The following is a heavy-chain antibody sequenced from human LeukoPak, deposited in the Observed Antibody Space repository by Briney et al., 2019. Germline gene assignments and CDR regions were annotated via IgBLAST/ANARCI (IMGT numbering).Heavy chain of an antibody. CDR3: ARGGSSGWFGN. CDR1: GGSFSGYY. V-gene: IGHV4-34*01. Sequence: SGALSLTRAVSGGSFSGYYWSWLRQPPGKGLEWMGEINHSGSTNYNPSLKSRVTISVDTSKNQFSLKLSSVTAADTAVYYCARGGSSGWFGNWGQGTLVTVSS. CDR2: INHSGST. J-gene: IGHJ4*02. D-gene: IGHD6-19*01.